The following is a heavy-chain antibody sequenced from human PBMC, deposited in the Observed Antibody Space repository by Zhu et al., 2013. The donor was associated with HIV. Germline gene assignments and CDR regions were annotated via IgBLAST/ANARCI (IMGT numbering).Heavy chain of an antibody. CDR3: ARDRNPSDSSGPTLFDDAFDI. J-gene: IGHJ3*02. D-gene: IGHD3-22*01. V-gene: IGHV1-69*01. CDR1: GGTFSSYA. Sequence: QVQLVQSGAEVKKPGSSVKVSCKASGGTFSSYAISWVRQAPGQGLEWMGGIIPIFGTANYAQKFQGRVTITADESTSTAYMELSSLRSEDTAVYYCARDRNPSDSSGPTLFDDAFDIWGQGTMVTVSS. CDR2: IIPIFGTA.